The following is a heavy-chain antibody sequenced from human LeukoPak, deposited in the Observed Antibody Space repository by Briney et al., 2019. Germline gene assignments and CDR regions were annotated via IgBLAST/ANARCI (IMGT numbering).Heavy chain of an antibody. CDR3: ARDFLVGAPDFFDY. V-gene: IGHV3-30-3*01. J-gene: IGHJ4*02. CDR1: GFTFSSYA. CDR2: ISYDGSNK. D-gene: IGHD1-26*01. Sequence: PGGSLRLSCAASGFTFSSYAMHWVRQAPGKGLEWVAVISYDGSNKYYADSVKGRFTISRDNSKNTLYLQMNSLRAEDTAVYYCARDFLVGAPDFFDYWGQGTLVTVSS.